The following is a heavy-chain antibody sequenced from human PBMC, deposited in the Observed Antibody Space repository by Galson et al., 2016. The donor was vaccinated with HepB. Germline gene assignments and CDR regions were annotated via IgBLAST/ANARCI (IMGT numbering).Heavy chain of an antibody. CDR1: GDSISNVGRH. CDR2: IHSSGTS. CDR3: VRLGTAAAVANLRGSLY. J-gene: IGHJ4*02. Sequence: SETLSLTCTVSGDSISNVGRHWGWFRQSPGMGLEYIGSIHSSGTSYYNPSLTSRLTVSADTSRNQFFLSLTSVTAADTAIYYCVRLGTAAAVANLRGSLYWSQGTLVTVSS. V-gene: IGHV4-39*01. D-gene: IGHD6-13*01.